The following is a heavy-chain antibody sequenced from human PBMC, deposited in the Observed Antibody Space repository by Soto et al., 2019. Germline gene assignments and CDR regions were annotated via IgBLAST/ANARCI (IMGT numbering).Heavy chain of an antibody. D-gene: IGHD3-22*01. V-gene: IGHV3-23*01. CDR2: ISGSGGST. Sequence: PGGSLRLSCAASGFTFSSYAMSWVRQAPGKGLEWVSAISGSGGSTYYADSVKGRFTISRDNSKNTLYLQMNSLRAEDTAVYYCAKDPWYYDSSGYYSRAGQTDYFDYWGQGTLVTVSS. J-gene: IGHJ4*02. CDR1: GFTFSSYA. CDR3: AKDPWYYDSSGYYSRAGQTDYFDY.